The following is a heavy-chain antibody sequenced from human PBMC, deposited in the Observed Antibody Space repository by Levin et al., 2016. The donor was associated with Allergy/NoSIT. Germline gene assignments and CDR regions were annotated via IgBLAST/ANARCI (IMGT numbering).Heavy chain of an antibody. CDR3: ARVVRHIVVFSPPRGTTYNYAMDV. CDR2: IYYNGST. J-gene: IGHJ6*02. CDR1: GGSISSNY. D-gene: IGHD2-2*01. Sequence: SETLSLTCTVSGGSISSNYWSWIRQPPGKGLEWIGYIYYNGSTNYNPSLKSRVTISADTSKNQLSLTLSSVTAADTAVYYCARVVRHIVVFSPPRGTTYNYAMDVWGQGTTVTVSS. V-gene: IGHV4-59*01.